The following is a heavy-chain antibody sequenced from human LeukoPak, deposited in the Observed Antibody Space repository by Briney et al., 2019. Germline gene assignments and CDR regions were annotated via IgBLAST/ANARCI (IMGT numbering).Heavy chain of an antibody. CDR2: TYYKSKWFN. CDR1: GDSVSSNS. D-gene: IGHD1-7*01. Sequence: SQTLSLTCAISGDSVSSNSWNWIRQSPSRGLEWLGRTYYKSKWFNDYAVSMKSRITINPDTSKNQFSLQLNSVTPEDTAVYYCARNYSPDFDYWGQGTLVTVSS. CDR3: ARNYSPDFDY. V-gene: IGHV6-1*01. J-gene: IGHJ4*02.